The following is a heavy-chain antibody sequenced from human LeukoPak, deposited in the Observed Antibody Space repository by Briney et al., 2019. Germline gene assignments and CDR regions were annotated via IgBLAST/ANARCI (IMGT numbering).Heavy chain of an antibody. CDR2: IYYSGST. CDR3: ARHEIGGIVGATWVFDY. J-gene: IGHJ4*02. Sequence: KTSETLSLTCTVSGGSISSYYWSWIRQPPGKGLEWIGYIYYSGSTNYNPSLKSRVTISVDMSKNQFSLKLSSVTAADTAVYYCARHEIGGIVGATWVFDYWGQGTLVTVSS. D-gene: IGHD1-26*01. V-gene: IGHV4-59*08. CDR1: GGSISSYY.